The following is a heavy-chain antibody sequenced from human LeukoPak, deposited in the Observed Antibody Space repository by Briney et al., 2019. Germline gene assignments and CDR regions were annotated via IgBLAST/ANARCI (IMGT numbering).Heavy chain of an antibody. V-gene: IGHV4-34*01. CDR3: ARGRY. CDR1: GGSFSGYY. Sequence: SETLSLTCAVYGGSFSGYYWSWIRQPPGKGLEWIGEINHSGSTNYNPSLKSRVTISVDTSKNQFSLKLSSVTAADTAAYYCARGRYWGQGTLVTVSS. J-gene: IGHJ4*02. CDR2: INHSGST.